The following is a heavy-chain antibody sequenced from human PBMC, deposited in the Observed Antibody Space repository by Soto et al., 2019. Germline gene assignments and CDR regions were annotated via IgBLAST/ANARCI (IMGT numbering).Heavy chain of an antibody. D-gene: IGHD2-15*01. J-gene: IGHJ5*02. CDR3: AKEGVDDIVVVVAATLFDP. V-gene: IGHV3-23*01. Sequence: ESGGGLVKPGGSLRLSCAASGFPFRSFAMSWVRQAPGKGLEWVSVISGTGHSTYYADSVKGRFIISRDNSKNTVFLQMRSLRSEDTATYYCAKEGVDDIVVVVAATLFDPRGQGTQVTVSS. CDR1: GFPFRSFA. CDR2: ISGTGHST.